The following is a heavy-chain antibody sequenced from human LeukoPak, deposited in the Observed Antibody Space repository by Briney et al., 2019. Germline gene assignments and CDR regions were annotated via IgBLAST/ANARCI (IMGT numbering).Heavy chain of an antibody. Sequence: GGSLRLSCAASGFTFSSCAMHWVRQAPGKGLEWVAVISYDGSNKYYADSVKGRFTISRDNSKNTLYLQMNSLRAEDTAVYYCARIAMVRGVIDDYWGQGTLVTVSS. J-gene: IGHJ4*02. CDR1: GFTFSSCA. CDR3: ARIAMVRGVIDDY. D-gene: IGHD3-10*01. V-gene: IGHV3-30*04. CDR2: ISYDGSNK.